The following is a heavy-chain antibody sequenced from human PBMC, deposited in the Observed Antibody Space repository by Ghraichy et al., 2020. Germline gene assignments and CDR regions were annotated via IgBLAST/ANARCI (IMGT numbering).Heavy chain of an antibody. CDR1: GFNFGSYS. J-gene: IGHJ6*02. V-gene: IGHV3-48*02. CDR3: ARGSTVIRFYYYDGMDV. Sequence: GGSLRLSCVGSGFNFGSYSMNWVRQSPGKRLEWVSYITSSSSFKSYADSVKGRFTISRDNAQNSLSLQMNSLTDEDTGVYYCARGSTVIRFYYYDGMDVWRQRTTVTVSS. CDR2: ITSSSSFK. D-gene: IGHD4-23*01.